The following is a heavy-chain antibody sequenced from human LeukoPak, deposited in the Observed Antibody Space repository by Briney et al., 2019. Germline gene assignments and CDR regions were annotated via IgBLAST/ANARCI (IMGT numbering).Heavy chain of an antibody. J-gene: IGHJ4*02. V-gene: IGHV4-39*01. CDR2: LYYSGST. Sequence: SETLSLTCTVSGGSISSSSYYWGWIRQPPGKGLEWIGSLYYSGSTYYNPSLKSRLTISVDTSKNQFSLRLSSVTAADPAVYYCAEGDDFYTFDYWGQGTLVTVSS. D-gene: IGHD2-21*02. CDR1: GGSISSSSYY. CDR3: AEGDDFYTFDY.